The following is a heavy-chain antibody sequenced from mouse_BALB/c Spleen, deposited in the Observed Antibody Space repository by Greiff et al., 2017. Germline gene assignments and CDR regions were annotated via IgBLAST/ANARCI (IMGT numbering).Heavy chain of an antibody. J-gene: IGHJ4*01. D-gene: IGHD1-1*01. Sequence: EVKLMESGGGLVKPGGSLKLSCAASGFTFSSYAMSWVRQSPEKRLEWVAEISSGGSYTYYPDTVTGRFTISRDNAKNTLYLEMSSLRSEDTAMYYCARDGDGSSYDYAMDYWGQGTSVTVSS. V-gene: IGHV5-9-4*01. CDR2: ISSGGSYT. CDR3: ARDGDGSSYDYAMDY. CDR1: GFTFSSYA.